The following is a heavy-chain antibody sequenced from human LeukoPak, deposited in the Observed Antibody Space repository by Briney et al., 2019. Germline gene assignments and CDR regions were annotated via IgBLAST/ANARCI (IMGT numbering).Heavy chain of an antibody. D-gene: IGHD3-22*01. CDR3: ARDYYYDSSGYYGRYYYYYYYMDV. J-gene: IGHJ6*03. CDR2: ISAYNGNT. Sequence: ASVKVSCKASGYTFTSYGISWVRQAPGQGLEWMGWISAYNGNTNYAQKLQGRVTMTTDTSTSTAYMELRSLRSDDTAVYYCARDYYYDSSGYYGRYYYYYYYMDVWGKGTTVTVSS. V-gene: IGHV1-18*01. CDR1: GYTFTSYG.